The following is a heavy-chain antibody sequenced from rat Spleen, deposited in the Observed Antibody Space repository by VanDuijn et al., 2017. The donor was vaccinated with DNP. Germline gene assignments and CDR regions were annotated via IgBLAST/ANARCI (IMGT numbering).Heavy chain of an antibody. Sequence: EVQLVESGGGLVQPGRSMKLSCAASGFTFSSFPMAWVRQAPTKGLEWVATISTSGGNTYYRDSVKGRFTISRDNANHTLYLQMDSLRSEDTATYYCATSPGPNWFAYWGQGTLVSVSS. CDR3: ATSPGPNWFAY. D-gene: IGHD1-4*01. J-gene: IGHJ3*01. CDR2: ISTSGGNT. V-gene: IGHV5-46*01. CDR1: GFTFSSFP.